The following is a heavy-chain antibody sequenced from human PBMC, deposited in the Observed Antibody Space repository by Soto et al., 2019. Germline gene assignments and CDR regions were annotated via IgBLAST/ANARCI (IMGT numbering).Heavy chain of an antibody. CDR3: ARGSLECSSTSCYEY. J-gene: IGHJ4*02. Sequence: ASVKVSFKASGYTFTSSDINWVRQATGQGLEWMGWMNPNSGNTGYAQKFQGRVTMTRNTSISTAYMELSSLRSEDTAVYYCARGSLECSSTSCYEYWGQGTLVTVSS. CDR1: GYTFTSSD. CDR2: MNPNSGNT. D-gene: IGHD2-2*01. V-gene: IGHV1-8*01.